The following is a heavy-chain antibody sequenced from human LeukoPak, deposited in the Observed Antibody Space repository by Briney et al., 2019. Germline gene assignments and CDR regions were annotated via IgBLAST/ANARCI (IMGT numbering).Heavy chain of an antibody. J-gene: IGHJ4*02. Sequence: SVKVSCKASGFTFSSSVMHWVRQARGQGLEWIGWIVVGSGNTNYAQKFLERVTMTRGMSTRTAYMELSSLSFEDTAVYYCAAELSVGKTYFDSWGQGTLVSVSS. CDR2: IVVGSGNT. CDR3: AAELSVGKTYFDS. V-gene: IGHV1-58*02. D-gene: IGHD1-26*01. CDR1: GFTFSSSV.